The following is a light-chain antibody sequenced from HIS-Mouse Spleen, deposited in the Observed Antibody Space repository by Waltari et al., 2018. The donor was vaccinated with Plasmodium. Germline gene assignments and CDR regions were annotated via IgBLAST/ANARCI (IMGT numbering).Light chain of an antibody. CDR1: QSVSSN. CDR2: GAS. Sequence: EIVTTHSPATLSVSPGERATPSCRASQSVSSNLAWYQQNPGQAPRLPIYGASTRATGIPARFSGSGSGTEFTLTISSLQSEDFAVYYCQQYNNWSFTFGPGTKVDIK. V-gene: IGKV3-15*01. J-gene: IGKJ3*01. CDR3: QQYNNWSFT.